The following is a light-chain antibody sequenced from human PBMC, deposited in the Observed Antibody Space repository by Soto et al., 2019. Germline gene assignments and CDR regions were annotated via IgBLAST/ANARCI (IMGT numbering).Light chain of an antibody. CDR3: QQYNYYWT. V-gene: IGKV3-11*01. Sequence: EIVLTQSPATLSLSPGERATLSCRASQSVSNFLAWYQQKPGQAPRLLISDASNRATGIPGRFSGSGSGTEFTLTISSLQPDDFATYYCQQYNYYWTFGQGTKVEIK. J-gene: IGKJ1*01. CDR1: QSVSNF. CDR2: DAS.